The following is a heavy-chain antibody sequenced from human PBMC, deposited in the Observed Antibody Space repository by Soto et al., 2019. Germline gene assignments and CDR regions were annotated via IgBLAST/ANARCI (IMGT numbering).Heavy chain of an antibody. CDR2: IWYDGSNK. Sequence: PGGSLRLSCAASGFTFSSYGMHWVRQAPGKGLEWVAVIWYDGSNKYYADSVKGRFTISRDNSKNTLYLQMNSLRAEDTAVYYCARDTVAGTTESLDYWGQGTLVTVSS. D-gene: IGHD1-7*01. CDR3: ARDTVAGTTESLDY. J-gene: IGHJ4*02. CDR1: GFTFSSYG. V-gene: IGHV3-33*01.